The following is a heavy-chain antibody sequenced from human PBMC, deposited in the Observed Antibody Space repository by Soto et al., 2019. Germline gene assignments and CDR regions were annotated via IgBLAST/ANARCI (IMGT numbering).Heavy chain of an antibody. D-gene: IGHD3-3*01. CDR1: GGSISSYY. Sequence: QVQLQESGPGLVKPSETLSLTCTVSGGSISSYYWSWIRQPPGKGLEWIGYIYYSGSTNYNPSLKSRVTISVDKSKNQFSLKLSSVTAADTAVYYCARGDFWSGYPDRYYYYYMDVWGKGTTVTVSS. CDR2: IYYSGST. J-gene: IGHJ6*03. V-gene: IGHV4-59*08. CDR3: ARGDFWSGYPDRYYYYYMDV.